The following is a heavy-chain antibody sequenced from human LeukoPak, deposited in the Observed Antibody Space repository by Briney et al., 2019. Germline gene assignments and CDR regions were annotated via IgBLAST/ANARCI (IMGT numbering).Heavy chain of an antibody. J-gene: IGHJ4*02. CDR3: AKSRSGGGSCYNY. Sequence: GGSLRLSCAASGFTFSSYGMHWVRQAPGKGLEWVAFIRYDGSNKYYADSVKGRLTISRDNSKNTLYLQMNSLRAEDTAVYYCAKSRSGGGSCYNYWGQGTLVTVSS. CDR1: GFTFSSYG. CDR2: IRYDGSNK. V-gene: IGHV3-30*02. D-gene: IGHD2-15*01.